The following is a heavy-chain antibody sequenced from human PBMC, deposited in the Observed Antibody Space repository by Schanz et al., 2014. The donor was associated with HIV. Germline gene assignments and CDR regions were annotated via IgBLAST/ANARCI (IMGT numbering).Heavy chain of an antibody. CDR3: ARITHHLRSSFGDYVYGMDV. CDR2: INAYNGNT. CDR1: GYTFSTYG. J-gene: IGHJ6*02. Sequence: QVQLVQSGDEVKKPGASVKVSCKASGYTFSTYGISWVRQAPGQGLEWMGWINAYNGNTHYAQKFQGRVTMTTDTSTSTAYMELSSLRSEDAAVYFCARITHHLRSSFGDYVYGMDVWGQGTTVTVSS. V-gene: IGHV1-18*01. D-gene: IGHD3-10*01.